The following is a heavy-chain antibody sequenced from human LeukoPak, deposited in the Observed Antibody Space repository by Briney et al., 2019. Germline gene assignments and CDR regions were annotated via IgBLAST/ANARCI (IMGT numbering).Heavy chain of an antibody. D-gene: IGHD5-18*01. V-gene: IGHV4-59*11. CDR3: ARARPDTAMAVDY. Sequence: SETLSLTCSVSGGSISTHYWSWVRLPPGKGLEWIGYIYNSGSTKYNPSLKSRVTVSVDTSKNQLSLKLSSVTAADTAVYYCARARPDTAMAVDYWGQGTLVTVSS. J-gene: IGHJ4*02. CDR1: GGSISTHY. CDR2: IYNSGST.